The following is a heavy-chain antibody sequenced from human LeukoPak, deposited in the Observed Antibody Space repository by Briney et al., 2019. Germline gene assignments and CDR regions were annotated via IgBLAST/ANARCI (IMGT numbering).Heavy chain of an antibody. V-gene: IGHV3-48*01. CDR3: AKKSYDFWSGYLDY. CDR1: GFTFSGYS. CDR2: ISTSSSTL. J-gene: IGHJ4*02. D-gene: IGHD3-3*01. Sequence: GGSLRLSCAASGFTFSGYSMTWVRQAPGKGLEWVSYISTSSSTLYYADSVKGRFTISRDNDKNSLYLQMNSLRAEDTAVYYCAKKSYDFWSGYLDYWGQGTLVTVSS.